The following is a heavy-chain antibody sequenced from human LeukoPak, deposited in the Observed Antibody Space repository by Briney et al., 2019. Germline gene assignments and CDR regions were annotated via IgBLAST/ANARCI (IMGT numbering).Heavy chain of an antibody. CDR3: ARDRWFGEYNWFDP. CDR1: GGSINSDDCY. J-gene: IGHJ5*02. Sequence: SETLSLTCTVGGGSINSDDCYWSWIRQSPGKGLEWIGHIDYSGSTSSNPSLKSRVSISLDTSKNQFSLRLSSMTAADTAVYYCARDRWFGEYNWFDPWGQGILVTVSS. CDR2: IDYSGST. D-gene: IGHD3-10*01. V-gene: IGHV4-30-4*01.